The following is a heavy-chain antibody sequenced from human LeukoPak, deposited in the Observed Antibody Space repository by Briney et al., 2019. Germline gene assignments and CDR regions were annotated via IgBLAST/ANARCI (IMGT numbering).Heavy chain of an antibody. J-gene: IGHJ4*02. CDR1: GGSISSSNW. Sequence: SETLSLTCAVSGGSISSSNWWSWVRQPPGKGLEWIGEIYHSGSTNYNPSLKSRVTISVDKSKNQFSLKLSSVTAADTAVYYCARGRIAVAGTGDYFDYWGQGTLVTVSS. CDR2: IYHSGST. CDR3: ARGRIAVAGTGDYFDY. V-gene: IGHV4-4*02. D-gene: IGHD6-19*01.